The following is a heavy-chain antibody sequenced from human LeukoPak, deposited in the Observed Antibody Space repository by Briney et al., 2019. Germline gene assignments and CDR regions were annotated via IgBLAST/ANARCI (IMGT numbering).Heavy chain of an antibody. D-gene: IGHD6-13*01. J-gene: IGHJ4*02. V-gene: IGHV3-23*01. CDR1: GFTFTSYS. Sequence: GGSLRLSCAASGFTFTSYSMSWVRQAPGKGLEWVSGTSDRGDYTYYADSVKGRFTISRDNSKNSLYLEMNSLKAEDTAVYYCARVPGYSWGQGTLVTVSS. CDR3: ARVPGYS. CDR2: TSDRGDYT.